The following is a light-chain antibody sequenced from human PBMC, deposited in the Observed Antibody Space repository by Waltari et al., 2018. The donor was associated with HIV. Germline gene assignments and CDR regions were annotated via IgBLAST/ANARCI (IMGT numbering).Light chain of an antibody. CDR1: SSNIGSNY. CDR3: NSFSTSSTYV. V-gene: IGLV1-47*01. Sequence: GQRVTISCSGSSSNIGSNYVYWYQQLPGTAPKLLIQRNNQRPSGVPDRFSGSKSGTSASLAISGLRSEDEADYYCNSFSTSSTYVFGTGTRVTVL. J-gene: IGLJ1*01. CDR2: RNN.